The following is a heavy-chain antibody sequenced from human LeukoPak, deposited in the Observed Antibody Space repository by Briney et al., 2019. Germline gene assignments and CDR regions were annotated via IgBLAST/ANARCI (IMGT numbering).Heavy chain of an antibody. J-gene: IGHJ4*02. CDR1: GGSITSSTYY. CDR2: IYSGGRT. V-gene: IGHV4-39*07. Sequence: PSETLSLTCTVSGGSITSSTYYWGWIRQPPGKGLEWIGSIYSGGRTYYNPSLKSRVTISVDLSENQFSLKLSSVTAADTAVYYCARGLPFDYWGQGTLVIVSS. CDR3: ARGLPFDY.